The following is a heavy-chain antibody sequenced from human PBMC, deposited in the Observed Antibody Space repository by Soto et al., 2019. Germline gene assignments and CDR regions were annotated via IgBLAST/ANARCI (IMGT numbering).Heavy chain of an antibody. Sequence: EVQLVESGGGLVQPGRSLKLSCAGFGFTFDDYTMHWDRQAPRKGLEWVSGISGNGGKLGYVDSVKGRFTSSRDNARNTLYLQMNSLRAEDTALSYCAKGVRKAWNEMDVWGQGTTVTVSS. CDR1: GFTFDDYT. J-gene: IGHJ6*02. CDR2: ISGNGGKL. CDR3: AKGVRKAWNEMDV. D-gene: IGHD1-1*01. V-gene: IGHV3-9*01.